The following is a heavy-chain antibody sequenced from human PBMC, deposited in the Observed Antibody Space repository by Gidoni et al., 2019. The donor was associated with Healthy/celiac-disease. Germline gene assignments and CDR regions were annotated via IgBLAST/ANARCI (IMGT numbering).Heavy chain of an antibody. D-gene: IGHD3-10*01. CDR1: GFTFSSYW. V-gene: IGHV3-74*01. Sequence: EVQLVASGGGLVQPGGSLRLSCAASGFTFSSYWMHWVRQAPGQGLVWVSRINSDGSSTSDADSVKGRFTISRDNAKNTLYLQMNSLRAEDTAVYYCARDRDYGSGLDAFDIWGQGTMVTVSS. J-gene: IGHJ3*02. CDR2: INSDGSST. CDR3: ARDRDYGSGLDAFDI.